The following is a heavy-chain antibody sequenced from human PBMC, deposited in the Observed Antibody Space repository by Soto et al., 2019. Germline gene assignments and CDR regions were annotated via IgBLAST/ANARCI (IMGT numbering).Heavy chain of an antibody. J-gene: IGHJ4*02. CDR2: IIPIFGTA. CDR1: GGTFSSYA. Sequence: QVQLVQSGAEVKKPGSSVKVSCKASGGTFSSYAISWERQAPGQGLEWMGGIIPIFGTANYAQKFQGRVTITADESTSTAYMELSSLRSEDTAVYYCARELGLNPYYYDSSGYYDYWGQGTLVTVSS. CDR3: ARELGLNPYYYDSSGYYDY. V-gene: IGHV1-69*01. D-gene: IGHD3-22*01.